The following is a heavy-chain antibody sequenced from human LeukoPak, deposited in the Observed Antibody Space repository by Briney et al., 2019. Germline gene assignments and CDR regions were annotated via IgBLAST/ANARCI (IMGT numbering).Heavy chain of an antibody. J-gene: IGHJ4*02. D-gene: IGHD3-22*01. Sequence: PGGSLRLSCAASGFTFSSYWMSWVRQAPGKGLEWVANIKQDGSEKYYVDSVKGRFTISRDNAKNSLYLQMNGLGAEDTAVYYCARVPVYYYDSSGYYLDYYFDYWGQGTLVTVSS. CDR1: GFTFSSYW. V-gene: IGHV3-7*04. CDR2: IKQDGSEK. CDR3: ARVPVYYYDSSGYYLDYYFDY.